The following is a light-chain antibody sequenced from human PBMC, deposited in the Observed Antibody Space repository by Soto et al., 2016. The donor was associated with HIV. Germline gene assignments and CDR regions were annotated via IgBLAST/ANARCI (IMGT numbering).Light chain of an antibody. CDR2: DDT. Sequence: SYELTQPPSVSVAPGKTATITCGGNNIALTRVHWYQQKPGQAPVLVVHDDTDRPSGIPERLSGSNSGNTATLTIRRVEAGDEADYYCQLWHTTTHLVLFGGGTRLT. J-gene: IGLJ2*01. V-gene: IGLV3-21*03. CDR3: QLWHTTTHLVL. CDR1: NIALTR.